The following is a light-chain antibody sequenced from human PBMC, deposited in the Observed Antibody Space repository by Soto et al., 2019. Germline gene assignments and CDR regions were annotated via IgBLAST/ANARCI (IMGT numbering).Light chain of an antibody. CDR1: QGINSW. Sequence: EIQMTQSTSSVSASVGYRFALTCRASQGINSWLAWYQQKPGKAPKLLIYAASNLQSGVPSRFSGSGSGTEFTLTISGLQPDDFATYYCQQYNTYPWTFGQGT. J-gene: IGKJ1*01. V-gene: IGKV1-12*01. CDR3: QQYNTYPWT. CDR2: AAS.